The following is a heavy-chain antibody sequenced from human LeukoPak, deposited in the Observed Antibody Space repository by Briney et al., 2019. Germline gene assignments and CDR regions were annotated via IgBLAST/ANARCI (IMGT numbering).Heavy chain of an antibody. CDR2: IYYSGST. Sequence: SETLSLTCTVSGGSISSRYWSWIRQSPGKGLEWIGYIYYSGSTNYNPSLKSRVTISVDTSKNQFSLKLSSVTAADTAVYYCARGEMATIEDAFDIWGQGTMVTVSS. V-gene: IGHV4-59*11. CDR1: GGSISSRY. CDR3: ARGEMATIEDAFDI. J-gene: IGHJ3*02. D-gene: IGHD5-24*01.